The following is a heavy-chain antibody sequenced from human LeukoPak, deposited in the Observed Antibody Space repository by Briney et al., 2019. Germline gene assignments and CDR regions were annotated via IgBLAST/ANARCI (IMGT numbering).Heavy chain of an antibody. Sequence: SVKVSCKASGGTFSSYAISWVRQAPGQGLEWMGRIIPILGIANYAQKFQGRVTITADKSTSTAYMELSSLRSEDTAVYYCARDSDSYVRPFDYWGQGTLVTVSS. D-gene: IGHD3-10*02. CDR1: GGTFSSYA. CDR2: IIPILGIA. J-gene: IGHJ4*02. V-gene: IGHV1-69*04. CDR3: ARDSDSYVRPFDY.